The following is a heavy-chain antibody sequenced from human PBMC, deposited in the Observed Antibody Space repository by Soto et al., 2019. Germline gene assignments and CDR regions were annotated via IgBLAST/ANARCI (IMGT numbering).Heavy chain of an antibody. CDR1: GGSVSSGPYH. CDR3: MRSHGAF. V-gene: IGHV4-61*01. Sequence: QVQLQESGPGLVKTSETLSLTCTVSGGSVSSGPYHLNWVRQHPGKGLEWIGHISYSGTANYNPSLRGRIIMATDTSLNQFSLRLSSVTAADTAVYYCMRSHGAFCGQGSLVTVSP. CDR2: ISYSGTA. J-gene: IGHJ4*02. D-gene: IGHD2-8*01.